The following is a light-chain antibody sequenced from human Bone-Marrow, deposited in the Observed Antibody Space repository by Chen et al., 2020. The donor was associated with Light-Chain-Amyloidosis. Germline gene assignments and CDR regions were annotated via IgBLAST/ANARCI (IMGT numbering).Light chain of an antibody. CDR1: QFVRSSY. V-gene: IGKV3-20*01. Sequence: EIVLTQSPDTLSLSPGERATLSCRASQFVRSSYLAWYQQKPGRAPRLLIYGASIRATGIPDRFSGSGSGTDFTLNISRLEPEDFAVYYCQQYGDSRTFGQGTKVESK. CDR3: QQYGDSRT. CDR2: GAS. J-gene: IGKJ1*01.